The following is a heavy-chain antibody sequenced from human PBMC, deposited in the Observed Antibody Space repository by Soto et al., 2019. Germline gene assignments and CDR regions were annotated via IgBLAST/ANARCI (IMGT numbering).Heavy chain of an antibody. D-gene: IGHD4-4*01. J-gene: IGHJ5*02. CDR3: ARKGRVDYSKVSWFDP. CDR2: ISPIFGTA. CDR1: GGTFSSYA. V-gene: IGHV1-69*01. Sequence: QVQLVQSGAEVKKPGSSVKVSCKASGGTFSSYAISWVRQAPGQGLEWMGGISPIFGTANYAQKFQGRVTITADESTSTAYMELSSLRSEDTAVYYCARKGRVDYSKVSWFDPWGQGPLVTVSS.